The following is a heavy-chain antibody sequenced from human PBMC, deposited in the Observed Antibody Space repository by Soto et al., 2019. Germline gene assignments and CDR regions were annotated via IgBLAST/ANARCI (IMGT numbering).Heavy chain of an antibody. CDR2: IYYSGST. CDR3: ARRSYYDFWSGYAFDP. D-gene: IGHD3-3*01. Sequence: QVQLQESGPGLVKPSETLSLTCTVSGGSISSYYWSWIRQPPGKGLEWIGYIYYSGSTNYNPSLKSRVTISVDTSKNQFSLKLSSVTAADTAVYYCARRSYYDFWSGYAFDPWGQGTLVTVSS. J-gene: IGHJ5*02. CDR1: GGSISSYY. V-gene: IGHV4-59*08.